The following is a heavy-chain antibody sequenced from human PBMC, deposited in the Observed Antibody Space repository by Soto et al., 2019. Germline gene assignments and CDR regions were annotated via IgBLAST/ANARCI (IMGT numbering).Heavy chain of an antibody. CDR1: GYTFTSYD. V-gene: IGHV1-8*01. CDR3: AKDHRSGWYSPYYSYGMDV. J-gene: IGHJ6*02. D-gene: IGHD6-19*01. CDR2: MNPNSGNT. Sequence: QVQLVQSGAEVKKPGASVKVSCKASGYTFTSYDINWVRQATGQGLEWMGWMNPNSGNTGYAQKFQGRVTMTRNTAISTAYMELSSLRADDTALYYCAKDHRSGWYSPYYSYGMDVRGQGTTVNVSS.